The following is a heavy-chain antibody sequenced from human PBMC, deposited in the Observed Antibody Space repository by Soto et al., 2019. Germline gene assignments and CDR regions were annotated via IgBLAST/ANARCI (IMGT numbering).Heavy chain of an antibody. CDR2: IKSKTDGGTT. D-gene: IGHD3-16*01. CDR1: GFTFSNAW. J-gene: IGHJ6*03. CDR3: TTTDKVGGYYYYYYMVV. V-gene: IGHV3-15*01. Sequence: EVQLVESGGGLVKPGGSLRLSCAASGFTFSNAWMSWVRQAPGKGLEWVGRIKSKTDGGTTDYAAPVKGRFTISRDDSKNTLYLQMNSLKTEDTAVYYCTTTDKVGGYYYYYYMVVLGKGTTVSVSS.